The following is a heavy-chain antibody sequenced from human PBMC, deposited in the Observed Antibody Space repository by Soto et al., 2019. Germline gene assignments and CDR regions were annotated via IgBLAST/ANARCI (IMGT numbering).Heavy chain of an antibody. D-gene: IGHD2-2*01. CDR2: INAGNGNT. CDR1: GYTFTSYA. J-gene: IGHJ6*02. CDR3: ARDKWGCSSTSCYLAYYYYGMDV. V-gene: IGHV1-3*01. Sequence: ASVKVSCKASGYTFTSYAMHWVRQAPGQRLEWMGWINAGNGNTKYSQKFQGRVTITRDTSASTAYMELSSLRSEDTAVYYCARDKWGCSSTSCYLAYYYYGMDVWGQGTTVTVYS.